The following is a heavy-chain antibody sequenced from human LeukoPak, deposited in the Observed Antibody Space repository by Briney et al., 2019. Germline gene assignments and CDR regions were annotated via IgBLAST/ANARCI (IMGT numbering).Heavy chain of an antibody. CDR3: ARSLRKQPADFDY. J-gene: IGHJ4*02. CDR2: ISSSGSTI. Sequence: GGSLRLSCAASGFTFSDYYMSWIRQAPGKGLEWVSYISSSGSTIYYADSVKGRFIISRDNAKNSLYLQMNSLRAEDTAVYYCARSLRKQPADFDYWGQGTLVTVSS. V-gene: IGHV3-11*01. D-gene: IGHD6-13*01. CDR1: GFTFSDYY.